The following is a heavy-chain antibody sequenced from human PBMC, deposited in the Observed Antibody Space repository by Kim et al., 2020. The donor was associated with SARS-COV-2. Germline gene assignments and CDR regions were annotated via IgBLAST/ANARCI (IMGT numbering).Heavy chain of an antibody. CDR3: AKGRGDN. CDR2: RGGAT. J-gene: IGHJ4*02. Sequence: RGGATTYPHSVKGRFTLSRDNSKNTLYLQMNSLIAEDTALYYCAKGRGDNWGQGTLVTVSS. D-gene: IGHD3-10*01. V-gene: IGHV3-23*01.